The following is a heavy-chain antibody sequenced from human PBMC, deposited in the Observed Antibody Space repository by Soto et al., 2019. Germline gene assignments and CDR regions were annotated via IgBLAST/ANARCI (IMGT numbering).Heavy chain of an antibody. V-gene: IGHV4-30-4*01. Sequence: QVQLQESGPGLVKPSQTLSLTCTVSGGSINSGDYHWSWVRQSPGKGLEWIGYIYYSGYTYYNPSLRSPLTMSVDLAKGQSSLSLTSVTAADSAVYFCARERDGYAISYLAMDVWGQGHTVTVSS. CDR1: GGSINSGDYH. J-gene: IGHJ6*02. CDR2: IYYSGYT. D-gene: IGHD3-16*01. CDR3: ARERDGYAISYLAMDV.